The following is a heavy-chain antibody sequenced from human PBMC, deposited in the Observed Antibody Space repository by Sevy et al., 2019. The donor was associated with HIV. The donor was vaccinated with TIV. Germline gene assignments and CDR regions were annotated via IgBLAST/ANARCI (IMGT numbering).Heavy chain of an antibody. D-gene: IGHD1-1*01. Sequence: ASVKVSCKVSGYTLTELSMHWVRQAPGKGLEWMGGFDPEDGETIYAQKFQGRVTMTEDTSTDTAYMEPSSLRSEDTAVYYCATAPGRVTNFDAFDIWGQGTMVTVSS. CDR3: ATAPGRVTNFDAFDI. CDR2: FDPEDGET. J-gene: IGHJ3*02. CDR1: GYTLTELS. V-gene: IGHV1-24*01.